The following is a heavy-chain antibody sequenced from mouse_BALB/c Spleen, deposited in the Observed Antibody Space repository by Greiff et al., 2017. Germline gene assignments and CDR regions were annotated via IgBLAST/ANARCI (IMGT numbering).Heavy chain of an antibody. CDR1: GFTFSDYY. V-gene: IGHV5-4*02. J-gene: IGHJ1*01. Sequence: EVKVVESGGGLVKPGGSLKLSCAASGFTFSDYYMYWVRQTPEKRLEWVATISDGGSYTYYPDSVKGRFTISRDNARNILYLQMSSLRSEDTAMYYCARGVTTYWYFDVWGAGTTVTVSS. CDR2: ISDGGSYT. D-gene: IGHD2-3*01. CDR3: ARGVTTYWYFDV.